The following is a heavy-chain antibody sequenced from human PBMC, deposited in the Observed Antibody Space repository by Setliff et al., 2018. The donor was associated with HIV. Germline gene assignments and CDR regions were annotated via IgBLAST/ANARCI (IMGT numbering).Heavy chain of an antibody. J-gene: IGHJ6*02. Sequence: PGGSLRLSCAASGFTFSTYPMYWVRQAPGKGLEWVAVISYGGNNKYYTDSVKGRFTISRDNSKNTLYLQMNSLRAEDTAVYSCARDQFDFWSGYQFFYGMDVWGQGTTVTVSS. CDR1: GFTFSTYP. CDR3: ARDQFDFWSGYQFFYGMDV. V-gene: IGHV3-30*04. D-gene: IGHD3-3*01. CDR2: ISYGGNNK.